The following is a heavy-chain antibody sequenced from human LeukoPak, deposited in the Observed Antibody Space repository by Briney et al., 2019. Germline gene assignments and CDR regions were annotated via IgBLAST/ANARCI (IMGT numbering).Heavy chain of an antibody. CDR1: GGSFSGYY. CDR2: IHHSGST. D-gene: IGHD3-9*01. Sequence: SSETLSLTCAVYGGSFSGYYWSWIRQPPGKGLEWIGEIHHSGSTNYNPSLKSRVTISVDTSKNQISLKLSSVTAADTAVYYCARGVSLGNRILTGRSFDYWGQGTLVTVSS. V-gene: IGHV4-34*01. CDR3: ARGVSLGNRILTGRSFDY. J-gene: IGHJ4*02.